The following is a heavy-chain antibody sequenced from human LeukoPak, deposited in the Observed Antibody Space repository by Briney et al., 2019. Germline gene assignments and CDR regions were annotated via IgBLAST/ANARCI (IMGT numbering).Heavy chain of an antibody. Sequence: PGGSLRLSCTASGFTFSNYAMSWVRQAPGKGLEWVSGISGSGSNTYYADSVKGRFTISRDNSKNTLYLQMRAEDTAVYYCARASDILTPSYFDYWGQGTLVTVSS. CDR3: ARASDILTPSYFDY. V-gene: IGHV3-23*01. J-gene: IGHJ4*02. D-gene: IGHD3-9*01. CDR1: GFTFSNYA. CDR2: ISGSGSNT.